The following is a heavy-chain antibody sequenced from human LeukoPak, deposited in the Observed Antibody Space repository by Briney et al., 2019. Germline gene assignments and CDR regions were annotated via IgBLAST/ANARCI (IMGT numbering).Heavy chain of an antibody. CDR2: ISGSGGST. CDR3: ARERLDCSSTSCYSGAMDV. D-gene: IGHD2-2*01. Sequence: GGSLRLSCAASGFTFSSYAMSWVRQAPGKGLEWVSAISGSGGSTYYADSVKGRFTISRDNSKNTLYLQMNSLRAEDTAVYYCARERLDCSSTSCYSGAMDVWGKGTTVTVSS. V-gene: IGHV3-23*01. CDR1: GFTFSSYA. J-gene: IGHJ6*04.